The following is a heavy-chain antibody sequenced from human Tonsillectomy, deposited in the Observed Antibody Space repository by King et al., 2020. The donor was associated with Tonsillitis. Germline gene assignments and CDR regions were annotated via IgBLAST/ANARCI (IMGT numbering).Heavy chain of an antibody. V-gene: IGHV3-21*01. J-gene: IGHJ4*02. CDR1: GFTFSSYS. Sequence: VQLVESGGGLVKPGGSLRLSCAASGFTFSSYSMNWVRQAPGKGLEWVSSISSISSYIYYADSVKGRFTISRDNAKNSLYLQMNSLRAEDTAVYYCARDSYGDYYFDYWGQGTLVTVSS. CDR3: ARDSYGDYYFDY. CDR2: ISSISSYI. D-gene: IGHD4-17*01.